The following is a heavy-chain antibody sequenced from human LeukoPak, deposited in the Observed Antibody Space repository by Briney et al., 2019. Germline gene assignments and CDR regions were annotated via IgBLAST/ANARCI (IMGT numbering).Heavy chain of an antibody. CDR2: IWHDGSNK. CDR1: GFTFSSFG. Sequence: GGSLRLSCAASGFTFSSFGMHWVRQAPGKGLEWVAVIWHDGSNKDYADSVKGRLAISRDNSKNTLYLEMNSLRAEDTAVYYCAKWNGYWGQGTLVTVSS. J-gene: IGHJ4*02. V-gene: IGHV3-33*06. D-gene: IGHD1-1*01. CDR3: AKWNGY.